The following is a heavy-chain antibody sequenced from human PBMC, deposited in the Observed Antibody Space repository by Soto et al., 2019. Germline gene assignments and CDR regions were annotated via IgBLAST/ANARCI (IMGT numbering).Heavy chain of an antibody. J-gene: IGHJ4*02. CDR3: GRDSGTFHIDY. CDR2: IKEDGSDI. V-gene: IGHV3-7*04. D-gene: IGHD1-26*01. Sequence: EVHLVESGGDLVQPGGSLRLSCVASGFTFSSHWMTWVRQAPGKGLEWVANIKEDGSDIYYADSVKGRFTISRDNAKKSLYLQMTSGRAADTAVYYCGRDSGTFHIDYWGQGTLVTVSS. CDR1: GFTFSSHW.